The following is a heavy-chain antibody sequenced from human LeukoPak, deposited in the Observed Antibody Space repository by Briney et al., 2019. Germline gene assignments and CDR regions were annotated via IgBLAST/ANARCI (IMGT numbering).Heavy chain of an antibody. J-gene: IGHJ4*02. Sequence: GRSLRLSCAASGFTFSHYAMHWVRQAPGKGLEWVAVISFDGTNKFYADSVKGRFTISRDNSKNALYLQMNSLGAEDTAVYYCAKGGYYERPWYFDYWGQGTLVTVSS. CDR1: GFTFSHYA. D-gene: IGHD3-22*01. CDR2: ISFDGTNK. V-gene: IGHV3-30*18. CDR3: AKGGYYERPWYFDY.